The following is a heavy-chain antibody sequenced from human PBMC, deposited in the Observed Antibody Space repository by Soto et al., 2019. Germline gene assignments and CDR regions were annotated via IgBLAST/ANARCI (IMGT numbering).Heavy chain of an antibody. CDR1: GFTFGDYA. CDR2: IRSKAYGGTT. CDR3: TRDPVRGVIAYYYGMDV. J-gene: IGHJ6*02. D-gene: IGHD3-10*01. V-gene: IGHV3-49*04. Sequence: SLRLSCTASGFTFGDYAMSWVRQAPGKGLEWVGFIRSKAYGGTTEYAASVKGRFTISRDDSKSIAYLQMNSLKTEDTAVYYCTRDPVRGVIAYYYGMDVWGQGTTVTVSS.